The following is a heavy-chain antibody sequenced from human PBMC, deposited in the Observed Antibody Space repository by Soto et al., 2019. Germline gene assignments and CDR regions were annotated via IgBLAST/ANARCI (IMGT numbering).Heavy chain of an antibody. CDR3: ARAGPDYGGNSDYFDY. Sequence: ASVKVSCKASGYTFTSYAMHWVRQAPGQRLEWMGWINAGNGNTKYSQKFQGRVTITRDTSASTAYMELSSLRSEDTAVYYCARAGPDYGGNSDYFDYWGQGTLVTVSS. J-gene: IGHJ4*02. CDR2: INAGNGNT. V-gene: IGHV1-3*01. D-gene: IGHD4-17*01. CDR1: GYTFTSYA.